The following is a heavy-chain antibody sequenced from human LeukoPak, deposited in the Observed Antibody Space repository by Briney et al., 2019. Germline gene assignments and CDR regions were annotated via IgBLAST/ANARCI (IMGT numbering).Heavy chain of an antibody. CDR2: IFSGST. V-gene: IGHV4-4*07. J-gene: IGHJ6*02. CDR3: ARITFVVEGYGMDV. D-gene: IGHD2-21*01. CDR1: GGSISSYH. Sequence: SETLSLTCTVSGGSISSYHWSWIRQPAGKGLEWIGRIFSGSTNYNPSLKSRVAMSVDTSKNQFSLKLSSVTAADTAVYYCARITFVVEGYGMDVWGQGTTVTVSS.